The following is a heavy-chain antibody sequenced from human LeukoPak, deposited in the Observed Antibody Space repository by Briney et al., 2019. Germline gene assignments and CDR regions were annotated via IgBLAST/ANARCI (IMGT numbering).Heavy chain of an antibody. D-gene: IGHD2-2*01. J-gene: IGHJ6*04. CDR2: IYYSGST. Sequence: TETLSLTCTVSGGSISSYYWSWIRQPPGEGLEWIGYIYYSGSTNYNPSLKSRVTISVDTSKNQFSLKLSSVTAADTAVYYCARTRRYCSSTSCRLGYYYYGMDVWGKGTTVTVSS. V-gene: IGHV4-59*01. CDR1: GGSISSYY. CDR3: ARTRRYCSSTSCRLGYYYYGMDV.